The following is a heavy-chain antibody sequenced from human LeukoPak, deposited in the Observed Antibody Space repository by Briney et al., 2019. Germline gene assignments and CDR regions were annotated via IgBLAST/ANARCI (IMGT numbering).Heavy chain of an antibody. J-gene: IGHJ4*02. CDR2: IHHSGRT. V-gene: IGHV4-34*01. Sequence: PSETLSLTCAVYGGSFSNYDWTWIRQPPGKGLEWIGEIHHSGRTNYNPSLKSRITISADTSKKQFSLRLSSVTAADTAVYYCARLSSGWPFDYWGQGTLVTVSS. D-gene: IGHD6-19*01. CDR3: ARLSSGWPFDY. CDR1: GGSFSNYD.